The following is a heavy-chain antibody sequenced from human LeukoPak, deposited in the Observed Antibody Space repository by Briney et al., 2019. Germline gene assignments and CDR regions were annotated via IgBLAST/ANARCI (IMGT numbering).Heavy chain of an antibody. V-gene: IGHV4-34*01. J-gene: IGHJ4*02. D-gene: IGHD3-10*02. CDR1: GGSFSGYY. CDR2: INHSGST. Sequence: SETLSLTCAVYGGSFSGYYWSWIRQPPGKGLEWIGEINHSGSTNYNPSLKSRLTISVDTSKNQFSLKLSSVTAADTAVYYCARHSSYVSPVRDWGQGTLVTVSP. CDR3: ARHSSYVSPVRD.